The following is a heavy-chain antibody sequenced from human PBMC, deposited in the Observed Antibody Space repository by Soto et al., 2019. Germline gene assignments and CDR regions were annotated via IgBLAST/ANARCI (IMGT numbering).Heavy chain of an antibody. CDR1: GYTFTNYD. Sequence: QVQLVQSGAEVKKPGASVKVSCKASGYTFTNYDINWVRQAPGQGLEWLGWMTPNSGNTGNAQKFHGRGILTRDTSISKAYMALRTLKSDDTAVYYCARDIFKVGDFHYWGEGTLVRVSS. CDR3: ARDIFKVGDFHY. CDR2: MTPNSGNT. D-gene: IGHD3-16*01. V-gene: IGHV1-8*01. J-gene: IGHJ4*02.